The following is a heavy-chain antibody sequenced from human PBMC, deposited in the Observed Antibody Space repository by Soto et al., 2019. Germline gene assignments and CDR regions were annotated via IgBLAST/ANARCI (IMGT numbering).Heavy chain of an antibody. V-gene: IGHV4-38-2*01. CDR1: GYSIGSASY. CDR2: IYHSGTT. Sequence: LSLTCAVSGYSIGSASYWGWIRQSPGKGLEWIGNIYHSGTTYYNPSLESRVTISVDTSNNHFSLKLNSVSAADTAVYYCARAFYGGYAAYYYGMDVWGQGTTVTVSS. J-gene: IGHJ6*02. D-gene: IGHD4-17*01. CDR3: ARAFYGGYAAYYYGMDV.